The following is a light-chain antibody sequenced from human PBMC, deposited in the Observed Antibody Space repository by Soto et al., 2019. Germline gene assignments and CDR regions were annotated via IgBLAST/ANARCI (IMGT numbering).Light chain of an antibody. Sequence: DIQMTQSPSSVSASVGDRVTITCRASQGVSSWLAWYQQKPGKAPKLVIYSASSLQSGVPPRFSGSGSGTDFTLTISSLQPEDFAVYYCQQYNQWPPWTFGQGTKVDIK. CDR2: SAS. CDR1: QGVSSW. V-gene: IGKV1-12*01. CDR3: QQYNQWPPWT. J-gene: IGKJ1*01.